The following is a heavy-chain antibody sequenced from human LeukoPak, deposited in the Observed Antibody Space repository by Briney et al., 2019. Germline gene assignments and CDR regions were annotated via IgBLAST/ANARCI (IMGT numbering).Heavy chain of an antibody. Sequence: KASETLSLTCTVSGGSISSYYWSWIRQPAGKGLEWIGRIYTSGSTNYNPSLKSRVTMSVDTSKNQFSLKLSSVTAADTAVYYCARESHDFWSGRYYYGMDVWGQGTTVTVSS. V-gene: IGHV4-4*07. CDR1: GGSISSYY. D-gene: IGHD3-3*01. J-gene: IGHJ6*02. CDR3: ARESHDFWSGRYYYGMDV. CDR2: IYTSGST.